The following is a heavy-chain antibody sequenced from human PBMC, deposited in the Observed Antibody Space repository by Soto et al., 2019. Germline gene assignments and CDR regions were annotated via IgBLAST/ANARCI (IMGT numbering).Heavy chain of an antibody. CDR1: GYSFTSHW. J-gene: IGHJ4*02. D-gene: IGHD3-22*01. Sequence: GESLKISCKGSGYSFTSHWIGWVRQMPGKGLEWMGIIYPADSDTRYSPPFQGQVTISADKSISTAYLQWSSLKASDTAMYYCARGYRYSDSSGYVPFDYWGQGTLVTVSS. V-gene: IGHV5-51*01. CDR2: IYPADSDT. CDR3: ARGYRYSDSSGYVPFDY.